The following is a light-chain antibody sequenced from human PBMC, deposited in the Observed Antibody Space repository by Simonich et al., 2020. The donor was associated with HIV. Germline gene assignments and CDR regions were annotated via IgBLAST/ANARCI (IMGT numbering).Light chain of an antibody. CDR2: DAS. V-gene: IGKV3D-20*01. J-gene: IGKJ2*01. Sequence: EIVLTQSPGTLSLSPGERATLSCRASQSVSSSYLAWYQQKPGLAPSLLIYDASSRATGIPDRFSGSGSGTDFTLTISRLEPEDFAVYYCQQYGSSPQTFGQGTKLEIK. CDR3: QQYGSSPQT. CDR1: QSVSSSY.